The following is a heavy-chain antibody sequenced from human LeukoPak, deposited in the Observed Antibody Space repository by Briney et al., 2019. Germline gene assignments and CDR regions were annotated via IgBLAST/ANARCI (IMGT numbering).Heavy chain of an antibody. D-gene: IGHD6-13*01. CDR2: IYYSGST. J-gene: IGHJ4*02. CDR3: ASPPGIAAAGYFEY. Sequence: SETLSLTCTVSGGSISSYYWSWIRQPPGKGLEWIGYIYYSGSTSYNPSLKSRVTISVDTSKNQFSLKLSSVTAADTAVYYCASPPGIAAAGYFEYWGQGTLVTVSS. CDR1: GGSISSYY. V-gene: IGHV4-59*08.